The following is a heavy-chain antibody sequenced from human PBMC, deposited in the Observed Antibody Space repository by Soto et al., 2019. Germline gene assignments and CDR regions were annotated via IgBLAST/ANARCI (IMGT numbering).Heavy chain of an antibody. Sequence: PGGSLRLSCAASGFTFSSYSMNWVRQAPGKGLEWVSSISSSSSYIYYADSVKGRFTISRDNAKNSLYLQMNSLRAEDTAVYYCARGFVELVVAAIDYWGQGTLVTVSS. CDR1: GFTFSSYS. CDR3: ARGFVELVVAAIDY. J-gene: IGHJ4*02. V-gene: IGHV3-21*01. CDR2: ISSSSSYI. D-gene: IGHD2-15*01.